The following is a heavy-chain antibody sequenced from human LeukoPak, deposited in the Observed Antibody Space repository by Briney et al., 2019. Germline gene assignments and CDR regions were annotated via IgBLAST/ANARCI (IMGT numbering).Heavy chain of an antibody. CDR1: GFTFDDYA. V-gene: IGHV3-9*01. CDR2: ISWNSGSI. Sequence: PGRSLRLSCAASGFTFDDYAMHWVRQAPGKGLEWVSGISWNSGSIGYADSVKGRFTISRDNAKNSLYLQMSSLRAEDTALYYCAKDINGALNYDWYGMDVWGQGTTVTVSS. J-gene: IGHJ6*02. D-gene: IGHD3-3*01. CDR3: AKDINGALNYDWYGMDV.